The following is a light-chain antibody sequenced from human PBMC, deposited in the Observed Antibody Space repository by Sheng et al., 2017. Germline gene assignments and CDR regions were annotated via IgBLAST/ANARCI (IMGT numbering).Light chain of an antibody. V-gene: IGLV3-19*01. CDR3: NSRDSSGDHVV. J-gene: IGLJ3*02. CDR2: GKD. Sequence: SSELTQDPAMSVALGQTVRITCQGDSLRNYYASWYQQKPGQAPVLVFYGKDNRPSGIPDRLSGSGSGNTASLTITGAQAEDEADYYCNSRDSSGDHVVFGGGTKLTVL. CDR1: SLRNYY.